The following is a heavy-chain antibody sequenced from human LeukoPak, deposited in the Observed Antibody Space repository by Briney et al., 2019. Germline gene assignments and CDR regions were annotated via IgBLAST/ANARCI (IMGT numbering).Heavy chain of an antibody. CDR3: TKDMGIVGATTPLHY. D-gene: IGHD1-26*01. J-gene: IGHJ4*02. V-gene: IGHV3-9*01. Sequence: GGSLRLSCAASGFTFSSYGMHWVQQAPGKGLEWVSGITWSSVNIGYADSVKGRFTISRDNAKNSLYLQMNSLRAEDTAFYYCTKDMGIVGATTPLHYWGQGTLVTVSS. CDR2: ITWSSVNI. CDR1: GFTFSSYG.